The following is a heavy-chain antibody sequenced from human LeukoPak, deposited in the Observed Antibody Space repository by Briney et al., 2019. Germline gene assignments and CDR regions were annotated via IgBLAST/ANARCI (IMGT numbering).Heavy chain of an antibody. CDR1: GYTFSSYA. Sequence: ASVKVSCKASGYTFSSYAISWVRQAPGQGLEWMGWISPYNGNTKYAQKLQGRVTMTTDTSTSTAYMELRSLRAEDTALYYCAKDIRPDYYGSGSNRFDPWGQGTLVTVSS. CDR2: ISPYNGNT. D-gene: IGHD3-10*01. J-gene: IGHJ5*02. V-gene: IGHV1-18*04. CDR3: AKDIRPDYYGSGSNRFDP.